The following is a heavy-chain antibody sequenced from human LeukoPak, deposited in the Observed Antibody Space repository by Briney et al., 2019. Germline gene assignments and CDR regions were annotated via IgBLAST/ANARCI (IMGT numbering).Heavy chain of an antibody. CDR1: GGTFSSYA. CDR3: ARAPVAASLDYYYYYMAV. D-gene: IGHD6-6*01. V-gene: IGHV1-69*05. Sequence: GASVKVSCKASGGTFSSYAISWVRQAPGQGLEWMGGIIPIFGTANYAQKFQGRVTITTDESTSTAYMELSSLRSEDTAVYYCARAPVAASLDYYYYYMAVWGKGTTVTVSS. CDR2: IIPIFGTA. J-gene: IGHJ6*03.